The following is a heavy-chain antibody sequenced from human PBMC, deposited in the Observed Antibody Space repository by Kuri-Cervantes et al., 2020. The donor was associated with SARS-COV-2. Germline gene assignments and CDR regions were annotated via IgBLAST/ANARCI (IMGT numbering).Heavy chain of an antibody. CDR2: IYSCGGT. D-gene: IGHD2-15*01. CDR3: AKLFGVVVAGTLDY. J-gene: IGHJ4*02. Sequence: GGSLRLSCAASGFTVSSNYMSWVRQAPGKGLEWVSVIYSCGGTYYADSVKGRFTISRDNSNNTLYLQMNSLRGEDTAVYYCAKLFGVVVAGTLDYWGQGTLVTVSS. CDR1: GFTVSSNY. V-gene: IGHV3-53*01.